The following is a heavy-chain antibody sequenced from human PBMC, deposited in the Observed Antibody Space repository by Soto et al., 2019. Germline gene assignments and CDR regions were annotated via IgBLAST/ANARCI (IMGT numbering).Heavy chain of an antibody. CDR1: GFTFSSYE. J-gene: IGHJ6*02. CDR2: IGTSGKTI. Sequence: GGSLTLSCAVAGFTFSSYEMNWVRQAPGKGLEWVSYIGTSGKTIYDADSVRGRFTISTDNAKNSLYLQMNSLRAEDTAVYFCARDPAIYSGKFDYGLDVWGRGTTVTVSS. CDR3: ARDPAIYSGKFDYGLDV. V-gene: IGHV3-48*03. D-gene: IGHD4-4*01.